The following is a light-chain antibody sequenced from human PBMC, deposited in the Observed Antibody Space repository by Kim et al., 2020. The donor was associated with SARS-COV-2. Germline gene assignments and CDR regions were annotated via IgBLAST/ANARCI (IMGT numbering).Light chain of an antibody. CDR3: QQYYDWPPIT. J-gene: IGKJ5*01. CDR1: RTIGST. V-gene: IGKV3-15*01. CDR2: GAS. Sequence: SPGTSVTLPWSASRTIGSTLACYQQKPGPAPRLLIYGASTRGTGIPDRFSGGGSGTEFSLTLSSLQSEDFAVYYCQQYYDWPPITFGQGTRLEIK.